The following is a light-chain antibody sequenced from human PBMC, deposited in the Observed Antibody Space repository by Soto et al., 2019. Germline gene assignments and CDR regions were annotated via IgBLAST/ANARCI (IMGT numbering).Light chain of an antibody. CDR2: RNN. CDR3: TVWDDSLRGRL. Sequence: QSVPTQPPSASGTPGQRVTISCSGSSSNIESNYVYWYQQLPGTAPRLLIYRNNQRPSGVPDRFSGSKSGTSASLAISALRSEDEADYYCTVWDDSLRGRLFGGGTQLTVL. V-gene: IGLV1-47*01. J-gene: IGLJ2*01. CDR1: SSNIESNY.